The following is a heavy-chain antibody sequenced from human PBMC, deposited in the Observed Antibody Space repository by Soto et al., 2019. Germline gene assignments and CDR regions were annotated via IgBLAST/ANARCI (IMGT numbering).Heavy chain of an antibody. CDR3: ARGGTVRGVITWFDP. V-gene: IGHV1-3*01. D-gene: IGHD3-10*01. CDR1: GYTFTSYA. CDR2: INAGNGNT. J-gene: IGHJ5*02. Sequence: QVQLVLSGAEVKKPGASVKVSCKASGYTFTSYAMHWVRQAPGQRLEWMGWINAGNGNTKYSQKFQGRVTITRDTSASTAYMELSSLRSEDTAVYYCARGGTVRGVITWFDPWGQGTLVTVSS.